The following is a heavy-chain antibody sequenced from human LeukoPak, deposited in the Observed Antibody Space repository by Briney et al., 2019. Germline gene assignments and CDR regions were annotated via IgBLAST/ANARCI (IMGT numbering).Heavy chain of an antibody. CDR3: AKDGHFIAARYYFDC. V-gene: IGHV3-30*18. CDR1: GFTFNMYG. CDR2: ISFDGNNK. D-gene: IGHD6-13*01. J-gene: IGHJ4*02. Sequence: GGSLRLSCAASGFTFNMYGMHWVRQAQGKGLEWVSVISFDGNNKYYTDSVKGRFTISRDNSKNTLYLQMNSLRAEDTALYYCAKDGHFIAARYYFDCWGQGTPVTVSS.